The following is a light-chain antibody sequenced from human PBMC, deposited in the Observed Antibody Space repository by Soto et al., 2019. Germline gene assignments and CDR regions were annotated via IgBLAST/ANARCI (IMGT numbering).Light chain of an antibody. V-gene: IGKV1-39*01. CDR3: QQSYDTPHT. Sequence: DVPMTQSPSSLSASVGDRVTITCRASQSVSRYLNWYLQKPGKAPELLIYAASNSRSGVPSRFSGSGSGTDFSLTIISLQPEDFATYYCQQSYDTPHTFGLGTKLEIK. CDR1: QSVSRY. J-gene: IGKJ2*01. CDR2: AAS.